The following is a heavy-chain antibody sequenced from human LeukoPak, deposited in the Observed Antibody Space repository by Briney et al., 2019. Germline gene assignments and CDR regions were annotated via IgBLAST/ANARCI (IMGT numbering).Heavy chain of an antibody. Sequence: GGSLRLSCAASGFTFSTYNMNWVRQAPGKGLEWVTSIGNSSYIYYSDSVKGRFTISRDNAKHSLYLQLNSLRDEDTAVYYCARDLPLEKYYGSGTYSYYFDSWGQGALVTVSS. V-gene: IGHV3-21*01. D-gene: IGHD3-10*01. CDR2: IGNSSYI. J-gene: IGHJ4*02. CDR3: ARDLPLEKYYGSGTYSYYFDS. CDR1: GFTFSTYN.